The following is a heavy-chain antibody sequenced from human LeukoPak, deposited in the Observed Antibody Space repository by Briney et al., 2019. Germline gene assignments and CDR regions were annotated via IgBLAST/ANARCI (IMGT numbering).Heavy chain of an antibody. CDR1: GGTFSSYA. V-gene: IGHV1-69*05. D-gene: IGHD5-12*01. Sequence: SVKVSCKASGGTFSSYAISWVRQAPGQGLEWMGRIIPIFGIANYAQKFQGRVTITTDESTSTAYMELSSLRSEDTAVYYCATDLYGGYGDEGGYWGQGTLVTVSS. CDR3: ATDLYGGYGDEGGY. CDR2: IIPIFGIA. J-gene: IGHJ4*02.